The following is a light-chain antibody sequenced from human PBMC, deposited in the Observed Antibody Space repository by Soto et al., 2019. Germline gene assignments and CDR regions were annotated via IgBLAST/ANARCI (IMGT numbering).Light chain of an antibody. CDR2: AAS. CDR1: QDISIY. V-gene: IGKV1-17*03. CDR3: LQHSSFPGT. J-gene: IGKJ2*01. Sequence: DIQMTQSPSAMSASVGDRVTITCRASQDISIYLAWFQQKPGEVPKRLIYAASSLQRGVPSRFSGTGSGTEFTLTISSLQPEDFATYYCLQHSSFPGTFGQGTKLEVK.